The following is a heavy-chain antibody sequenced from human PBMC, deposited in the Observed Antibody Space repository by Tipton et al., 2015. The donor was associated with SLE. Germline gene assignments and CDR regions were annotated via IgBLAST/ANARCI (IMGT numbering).Heavy chain of an antibody. CDR3: ARDGATWGYYYCMDA. D-gene: IGHD4/OR15-4a*01. J-gene: IGHJ6*03. Sequence: TLSLTCAVYGGSFSGYYWSWIRQPPGKGLESIGEINHRESTNYNPSLKSRVTISVDTSKNQFSLKLSSVTAADTAVYYCARDGATWGYYYCMDAWGKGTTVTVSS. V-gene: IGHV4-34*01. CDR1: GGSFSGYY. CDR2: INHREST.